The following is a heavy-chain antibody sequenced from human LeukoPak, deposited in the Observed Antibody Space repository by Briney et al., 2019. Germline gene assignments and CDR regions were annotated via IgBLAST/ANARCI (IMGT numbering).Heavy chain of an antibody. J-gene: IGHJ4*02. Sequence: ASETLSLTCTVSGGSISSYYWSWIRQPPGKGLEWIGYIYYSGSTNYNPSLKSRVTISVDTSKNQFSLKLSSVTAADTAVYYCARVDPPSYDILTGYLTYWGQGTLVTVSS. CDR3: ARVDPPSYDILTGYLTY. CDR1: GGSISSYY. CDR2: IYYSGST. V-gene: IGHV4-59*01. D-gene: IGHD3-9*01.